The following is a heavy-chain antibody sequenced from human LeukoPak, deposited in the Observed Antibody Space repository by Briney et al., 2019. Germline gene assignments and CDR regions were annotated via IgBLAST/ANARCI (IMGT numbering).Heavy chain of an antibody. J-gene: IGHJ6*02. CDR3: ARVSGYCSSTSCPIQYYYGMDV. Sequence: GGSLRLSCAASGFTFSSYAMSWVRQAPGKGLEWVSAISGSGGSTYYADSVKGRFTISRDNSKNTLYLQMNSLRAEDTAVYYCARVSGYCSSTSCPIQYYYGMDVWGQGTTVTVSS. V-gene: IGHV3-23*01. CDR1: GFTFSSYA. D-gene: IGHD2-2*03. CDR2: ISGSGGST.